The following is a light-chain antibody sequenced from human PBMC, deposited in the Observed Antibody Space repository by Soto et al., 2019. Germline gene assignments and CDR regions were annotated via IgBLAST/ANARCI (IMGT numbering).Light chain of an antibody. V-gene: IGLV3-21*01. CDR2: YDS. CDR3: QVWDSRTDHYF. CDR1: NIRSKT. Sequence: SYELTQPPSVSVAPGKTASITCGGDNIRSKTVCWYQQRPGQAPLLVIYYDSDRPSGIPERFSASSSGNTATLTISGVEAGDEAEYFCQVWDSRTDHYFFGPGTKVTVL. J-gene: IGLJ1*01.